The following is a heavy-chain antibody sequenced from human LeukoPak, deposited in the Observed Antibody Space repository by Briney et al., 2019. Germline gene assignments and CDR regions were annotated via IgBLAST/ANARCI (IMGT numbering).Heavy chain of an antibody. CDR3: GICSGSNCQLVNGFDI. J-gene: IGHJ3*02. CDR1: GYTFSIYG. Sequence: ASVKVSCKASGYTFSIYGMNWVRQAPGQGLEWMGWISAYTGNTNYAQKLQGRVTMTTDTSTSTAYMELRSLGSDDTAVYYCGICSGSNCQLVNGFDIWGQGTMVTVSS. V-gene: IGHV1-18*01. D-gene: IGHD2-2*01. CDR2: ISAYTGNT.